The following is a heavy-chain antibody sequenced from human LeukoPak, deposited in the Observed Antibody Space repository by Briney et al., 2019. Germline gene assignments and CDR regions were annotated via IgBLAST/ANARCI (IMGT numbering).Heavy chain of an antibody. D-gene: IGHD1-7*01. Sequence: SETLSLTCTVSGGSISSSSYYWGWIRQPPGKGLKWIGSIYYSGSTYYNPSLKSRVTISVDTSKNQFSLKLSSVTAADTAVYYCARRNYRLKYYFDYWGQGTLVTVSS. V-gene: IGHV4-39*01. CDR1: GGSISSSSYY. CDR2: IYYSGST. CDR3: ARRNYRLKYYFDY. J-gene: IGHJ4*02.